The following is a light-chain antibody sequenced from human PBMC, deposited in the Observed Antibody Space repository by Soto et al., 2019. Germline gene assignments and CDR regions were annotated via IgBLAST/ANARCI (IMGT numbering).Light chain of an antibody. CDR2: AAS. CDR1: QGISSW. CDR3: QQYNSYPLT. V-gene: IGKV1D-16*01. Sequence: DIQMTQSPSSLSASVGDRVTITCRASQGISSWLAWYQQKPEKAPKSLIYAASSLQSGVPSRFTASRSRTDFTLTINSLQPEDFASYYCQQYNSYPLTFGGGPNVEIK. J-gene: IGKJ4*01.